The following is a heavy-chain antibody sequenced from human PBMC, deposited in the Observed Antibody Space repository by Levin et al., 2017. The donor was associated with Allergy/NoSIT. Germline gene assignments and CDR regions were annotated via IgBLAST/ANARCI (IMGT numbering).Heavy chain of an antibody. D-gene: IGHD3-10*01. V-gene: IGHV2-5*02. CDR1: GFSLSTSGMG. Sequence: SGPTLVKPTQTLTLTCSFSGFSLSTSGMGVGWIRQPPGKALEWLALIYWDDDKRYSPSLTSRLTITKDTSKNLVVLTLTDMDPVDTATYYCAHRRPGSGGRYFDSWGQGTLVTVSS. CDR2: IYWDDDK. J-gene: IGHJ4*02. CDR3: AHRRPGSGGRYFDS.